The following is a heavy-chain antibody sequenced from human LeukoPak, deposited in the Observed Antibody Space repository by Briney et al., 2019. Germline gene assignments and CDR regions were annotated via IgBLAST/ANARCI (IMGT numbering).Heavy chain of an antibody. Sequence: GASVKVSCKISGYTLTEVSMHWVRQAPGKGLEWMGGFAPGDGETVYAQNFQGRLLATEDTSTDTAYMELRSLRSDDTAVYYCATEIVGYGDVNYFDSWGQGTLVTVSS. D-gene: IGHD4-17*01. CDR2: FAPGDGET. V-gene: IGHV1-24*01. CDR1: GYTLTEVS. CDR3: ATEIVGYGDVNYFDS. J-gene: IGHJ4*02.